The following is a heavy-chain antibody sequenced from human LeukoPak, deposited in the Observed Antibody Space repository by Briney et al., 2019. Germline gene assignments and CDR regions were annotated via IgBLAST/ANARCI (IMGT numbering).Heavy chain of an antibody. V-gene: IGHV3-7*01. J-gene: IGHJ4*02. CDR1: GFTFSDYW. Sequence: PGGSLRLSCVASGFTFSDYWMSWVRQAPGMGLEWVANIETDGDQKNYVDSVKGRFTISRDNARNSLYLQMRSLRVEDTAEYYCARDIPSGFYTPDYWGRGTLVTVSS. D-gene: IGHD5-12*01. CDR3: ARDIPSGFYTPDY. CDR2: IETDGDQK.